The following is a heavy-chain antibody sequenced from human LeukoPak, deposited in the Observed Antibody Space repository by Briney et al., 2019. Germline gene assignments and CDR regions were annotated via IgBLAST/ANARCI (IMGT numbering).Heavy chain of an antibody. Sequence: SVKVSCKASGFTFTSSAMQWVRQARGQRHEWIGWIVVGSGNTNYAQKVQERVTITRDMSKSTAYMELSSLRSEDTAVYFCARDLCTTSCFGAFDIWGQGTMVSVSS. J-gene: IGHJ3*02. V-gene: IGHV1-58*02. D-gene: IGHD2-2*01. CDR2: IVVGSGNT. CDR1: GFTFTSSA. CDR3: ARDLCTTSCFGAFDI.